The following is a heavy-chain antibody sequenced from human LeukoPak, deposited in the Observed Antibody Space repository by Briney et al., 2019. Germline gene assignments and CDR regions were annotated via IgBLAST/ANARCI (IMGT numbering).Heavy chain of an antibody. V-gene: IGHV4-4*07. D-gene: IGHD3-16*02. Sequence: SETLSLTCTVSGGSISSYYWSWIRQPAGKGLEWMGLNTRYSPSFQGQVTISADKSINTAYLQWDSLKASDTAMYYCARRFRGGPVLTFGGPIAYFDSWGQGTLVTVSS. CDR3: ARRFRGGPVLTFGGPIAYFDS. J-gene: IGHJ4*02. CDR1: GGSISSYY. CDR2: NTR.